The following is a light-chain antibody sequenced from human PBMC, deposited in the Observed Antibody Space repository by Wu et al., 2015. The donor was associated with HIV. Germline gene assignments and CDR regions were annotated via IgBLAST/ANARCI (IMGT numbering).Light chain of an antibody. CDR1: QSVSSD. V-gene: IGKV3-15*01. J-gene: IGKJ1*01. CDR2: GAS. Sequence: EIVMTQSPATLSVSLGERATLSCRASQSVSSDLAWYQQKPGQAPRLLISGASTRATGIPARFSGSGSGTEFTLTINTVQSEDFAIYYCQQYNDWRRTFGQGTRVE. CDR3: QQYNDWRRT.